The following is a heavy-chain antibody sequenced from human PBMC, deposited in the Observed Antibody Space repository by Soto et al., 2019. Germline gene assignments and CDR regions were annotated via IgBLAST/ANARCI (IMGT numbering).Heavy chain of an antibody. D-gene: IGHD2-2*01. V-gene: IGHV1-46*01. CDR3: ARAGIAYCSSTTCYLYYYVMDV. CDR2: INPNSGST. Sequence: ASVKVSCKASGYSVTSYYMHWVRQAPGQGLEWMGIINPNSGSTTYAQKFQGRVTMTRDTSTSTVYMELTILTSGDTAVYYCARAGIAYCSSTTCYLYYYVMDVWGQGTTVTVSS. J-gene: IGHJ6*02. CDR1: GYSVTSYY.